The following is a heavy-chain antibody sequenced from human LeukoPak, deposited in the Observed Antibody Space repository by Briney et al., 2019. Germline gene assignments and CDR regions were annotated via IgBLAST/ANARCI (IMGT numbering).Heavy chain of an antibody. CDR2: ISSSSSYI. Sequence: GGSLRLSCAASGFTFSSYWMSWVRQAPGKGLEWVSSISSSSSYIYYADSIKGRFTISRDNAKNSLFLQMNSLRAEDTAVYYCARFFGFSIVGATYAFDIWGQGTMVTVSS. CDR1: GFTFSSYW. D-gene: IGHD1-26*01. J-gene: IGHJ3*02. V-gene: IGHV3-21*01. CDR3: ARFFGFSIVGATYAFDI.